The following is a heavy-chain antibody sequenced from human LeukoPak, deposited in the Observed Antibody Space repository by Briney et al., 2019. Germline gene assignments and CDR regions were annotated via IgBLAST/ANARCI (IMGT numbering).Heavy chain of an antibody. CDR1: GFTFSSYG. D-gene: IGHD6-19*01. Sequence: GGSLRLSCAASGFTFSSYGMHWVRQAPGKGLEWVAVISYDGSNKYYADSVKGRFTISRDNSKDTLYLQMNSLRAEDTAVYYCAKVGQWLVRSFDYWGQGTLVTVSS. CDR3: AKVGQWLVRSFDY. J-gene: IGHJ4*02. V-gene: IGHV3-30*18. CDR2: ISYDGSNK.